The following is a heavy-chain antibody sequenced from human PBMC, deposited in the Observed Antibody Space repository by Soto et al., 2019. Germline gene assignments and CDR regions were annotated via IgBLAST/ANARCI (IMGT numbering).Heavy chain of an antibody. J-gene: IGHJ6*02. CDR3: AKKGWFGELLYYYYGMDV. V-gene: IGHV3-23*01. CDR2: ISGSGGST. D-gene: IGHD3-10*01. CDR1: GFTFSSYA. Sequence: LRLSCAASGFTFSSYAMSWVRQAPGKGLEWVSAISGSGGSTYYADSVKGRFTISRDNSKNTLYLQMNSLRAEDTAVYYCAKKGWFGELLYYYYGMDVWGQGTTVTVSS.